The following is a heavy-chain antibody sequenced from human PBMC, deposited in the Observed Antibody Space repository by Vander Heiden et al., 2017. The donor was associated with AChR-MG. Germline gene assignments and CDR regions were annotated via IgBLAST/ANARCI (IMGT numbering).Heavy chain of an antibody. J-gene: IGHJ3*02. CDR1: GYTLTSYG. D-gene: IGHD4-17*01. CDR3: ARDLRGRRATVHYLVFDI. Sequence: QVHLAQSVAEVKKPGASVKVSCKASGYTLTSYGISWVRQAPGQGLEWMGWISAYHGNTNYAQQLHGIFTMTTAPSTSTAYRWLRILRSEHTAVYYCARDLRGRRATVHYLVFDIWVQGRMINISS. V-gene: IGHV1-18*01. CDR2: ISAYHGNT.